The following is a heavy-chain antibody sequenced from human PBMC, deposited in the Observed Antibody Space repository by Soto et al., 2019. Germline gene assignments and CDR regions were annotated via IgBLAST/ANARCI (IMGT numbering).Heavy chain of an antibody. CDR1: GFTFSSYA. CDR3: AKDRVRFLEWLSPNWFDP. Sequence: GGSLRLSCAASGFTFSSYAMSWVRQAPGKGLEWVSAISGSGGSTYYADSVKGRFTISRDNSKNTLYLQMNSLRAEDTAVYYCAKDRVRFLEWLSPNWFDPWGQGTLVTVSS. V-gene: IGHV3-23*01. CDR2: ISGSGGST. J-gene: IGHJ5*02. D-gene: IGHD3-3*01.